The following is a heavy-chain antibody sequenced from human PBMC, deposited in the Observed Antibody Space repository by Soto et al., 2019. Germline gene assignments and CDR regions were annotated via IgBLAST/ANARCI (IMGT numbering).Heavy chain of an antibody. CDR2: IYYSGST. CDR3: ARGYNWFDP. CDR1: SESMHISY. J-gene: IGHJ5*02. V-gene: IGHV4-59*01. Sequence: HSGSMAITSRFCSESMHISYVGWIRQPKGKGLEWIGYIYYSGSTNYNPSLKSRVTISVDTSKNQFSLKVSSVTAADTAVYYCARGYNWFDPWGQGTLVTVSS.